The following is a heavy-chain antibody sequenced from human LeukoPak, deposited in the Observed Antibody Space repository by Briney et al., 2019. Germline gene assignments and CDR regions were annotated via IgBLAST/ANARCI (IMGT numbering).Heavy chain of an antibody. CDR2: IKEDGSEK. V-gene: IGHV3-7*01. J-gene: IGHJ5*02. CDR3: ARLVVVVTANWFDP. Sequence: GGSLRLSRAASGFTFSTYWMSWVRQAPGKGLEWVANIKEDGSEKYYVDSVKGRFTISRGNAKNSLYLQMNSLRAEDTAVYYCARLVVVVTANWFDPWGQGTLVTVSS. D-gene: IGHD2-21*02. CDR1: GFTFSTYW.